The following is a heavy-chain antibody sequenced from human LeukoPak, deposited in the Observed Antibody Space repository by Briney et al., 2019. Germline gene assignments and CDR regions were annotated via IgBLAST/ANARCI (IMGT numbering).Heavy chain of an antibody. D-gene: IGHD4-17*01. V-gene: IGHV1-69*04. CDR1: GGTFSSYA. CDR2: IIPILGIA. Sequence: SVKISCKASGGTFSSYAISWVRQAPGQGLEWMGRIIPILGIANYAQKFQGRVTITADKSTSTAYMELSSLRSEDTAVYYCARAGQTTIGAFDIWGQGTMVTVSS. CDR3: ARAGQTTIGAFDI. J-gene: IGHJ3*02.